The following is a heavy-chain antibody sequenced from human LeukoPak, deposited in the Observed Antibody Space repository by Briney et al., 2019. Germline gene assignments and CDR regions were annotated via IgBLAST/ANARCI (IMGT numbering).Heavy chain of an antibody. Sequence: GGSLRLSCAASGFTFNNYAMHWVRQAPGKGLEWVAVISYDGSNKYYADSVKGRFTISRDNSKNTLYLHVSSRSAEDTAVYYCARDPSGNDGLVYFDYWGQGTLVTVSS. CDR1: GFTFNNYA. CDR2: ISYDGSNK. J-gene: IGHJ4*02. V-gene: IGHV3-30-3*01. CDR3: ARDPSGNDGLVYFDY. D-gene: IGHD1-1*01.